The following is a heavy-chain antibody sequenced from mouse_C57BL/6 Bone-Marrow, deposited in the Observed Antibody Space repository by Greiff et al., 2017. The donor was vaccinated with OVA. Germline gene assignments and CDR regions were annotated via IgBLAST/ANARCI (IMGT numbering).Heavy chain of an antibody. Sequence: VQLQQSGPELVKPGASVKISCKASGYAFSSSWMNWVKQRPGKGLEWIGRIYPGDGDTNYNGKFKGKATLTADKSSSTAYMQLSSLTSEDSAVYFCARETTVVATDAMDYWGQGTSVTVSS. CDR3: ARETTVVATDAMDY. V-gene: IGHV1-82*01. J-gene: IGHJ4*01. CDR2: IYPGDGDT. CDR1: GYAFSSSW. D-gene: IGHD1-1*01.